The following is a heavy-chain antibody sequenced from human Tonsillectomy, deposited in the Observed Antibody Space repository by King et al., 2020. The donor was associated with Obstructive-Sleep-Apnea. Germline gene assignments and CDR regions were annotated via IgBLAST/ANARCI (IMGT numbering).Heavy chain of an antibody. V-gene: IGHV2-26*01. D-gene: IGHD4-11*01. CDR2: TFSNDER. CDR1: GFSLSYARMG. CDR3: ARSRDYPYYFDY. J-gene: IGHJ4*02. Sequence: LTLKESGPVLVKPTETLTLTCTVSGFSLSYARMGVSWIRQPPGKALEWLAHTFSNDERSYNTSLKSRLTISKDTSKSQVVLSMANMDPVDTATYYCARSRDYPYYFDYWGQGTLVTVSS.